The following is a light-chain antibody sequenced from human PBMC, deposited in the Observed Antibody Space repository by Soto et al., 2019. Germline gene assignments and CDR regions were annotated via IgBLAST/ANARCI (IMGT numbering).Light chain of an antibody. V-gene: IGKV3-15*01. CDR1: QSVSSN. CDR2: GAS. Sequence: EIVMTQSQATLSVSPGERATLSCRASQSVSSNLAWYQQKPGQAPRLLIYGASTRATGIPARFSGGGSGTEFTLTISSLQSEDFAVYYCQQYSDWPPWTFGQGTKVDIK. J-gene: IGKJ1*01. CDR3: QQYSDWPPWT.